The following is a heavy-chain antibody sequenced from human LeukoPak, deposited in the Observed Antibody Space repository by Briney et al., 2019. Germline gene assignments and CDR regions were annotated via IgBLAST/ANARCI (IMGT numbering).Heavy chain of an antibody. J-gene: IGHJ6*03. CDR2: ISYSGST. V-gene: IGHV4-30-4*08. CDR3: ARDENSYYMDV. CDR1: GVSISSGDYY. Sequence: PSETLYLTCAVSGVSISSGDYYWTWIRQPPGKGLEGIGYISYSGSTYDNPSLKSGITISLDTSKHQFYLTVTSVTAADTAVYYCARDENSYYMDVWGTGTTVTVSS.